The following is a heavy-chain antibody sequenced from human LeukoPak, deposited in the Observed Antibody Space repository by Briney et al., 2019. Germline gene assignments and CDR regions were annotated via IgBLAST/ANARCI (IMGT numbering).Heavy chain of an antibody. D-gene: IGHD6-13*01. V-gene: IGHV1-18*01. CDR2: ISAYNGNT. Sequence: ASVKVSCKASGYTFTSYGISWVRQAPGQGLEWMGWISAYNGNTNYAQKLQGRVTMTTDTSTSTAYMELRSLRSDDTAVYYCARDRDIAAAGSPDYWGQGTLVTVSS. J-gene: IGHJ4*02. CDR1: GYTFTSYG. CDR3: ARDRDIAAAGSPDY.